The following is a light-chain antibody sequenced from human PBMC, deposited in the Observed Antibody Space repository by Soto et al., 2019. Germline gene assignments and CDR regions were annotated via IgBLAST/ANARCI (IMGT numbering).Light chain of an antibody. Sequence: QSVLAQPASVSGSPGQSITISCTGTSSDVASYNLVSWYQQHPGKAPKFLIYEGSKRPSGISSRFSGSKSGNTASLTISGLQPEDEADYYCCSYAGSRTYVFGNGTKVTVL. J-gene: IGLJ1*01. CDR1: SSDVASYNL. CDR3: CSYAGSRTYV. V-gene: IGLV2-23*01. CDR2: EGS.